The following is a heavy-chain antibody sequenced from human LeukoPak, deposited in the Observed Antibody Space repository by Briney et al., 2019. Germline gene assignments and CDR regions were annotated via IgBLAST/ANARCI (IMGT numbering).Heavy chain of an antibody. CDR2: ISAYNGNT. CDR1: GHTFTSYG. Sequence: GASVKVSCKASGHTFTSYGISWVRQAPGQGLEWMGWISAYNGNTDYAQKLQGRVTMTTDTSTSTAYMELRSLRSDDTAVYYCARAPRGAYCGGDCGSQHWGQGTLVTVSS. V-gene: IGHV1-18*01. D-gene: IGHD2-21*01. J-gene: IGHJ1*01. CDR3: ARAPRGAYCGGDCGSQH.